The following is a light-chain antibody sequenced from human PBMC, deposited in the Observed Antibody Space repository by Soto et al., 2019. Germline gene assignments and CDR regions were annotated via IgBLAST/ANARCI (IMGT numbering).Light chain of an antibody. Sequence: DSQMTQYPSTLSASVGDRVTITCRASQSISSWLAWYQQKPGKAPELLISKASTLQSGVPPRFSGSGYGTEFTLTISSLQPDDYATYYCHPYERYPMTFGGVTKVDVK. CDR2: KAS. CDR3: HPYERYPMT. V-gene: IGKV1-5*03. CDR1: QSISSW. J-gene: IGKJ4*01.